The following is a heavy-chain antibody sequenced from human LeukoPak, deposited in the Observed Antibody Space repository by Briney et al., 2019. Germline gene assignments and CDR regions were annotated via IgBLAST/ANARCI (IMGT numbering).Heavy chain of an antibody. D-gene: IGHD6-13*01. J-gene: IGHJ6*04. CDR1: GGSISSSSYY. Sequence: PSETLSLTCTVSGGSISSSSYYWGWIRQPPGKGLEWIGSIYYSGSTYYNPSLKSRVTISVDTSKNQFSLKLSSVTAADTAVYYCARDHDSSSSIYRPRKSTLDVWGKGTTDTVSS. CDR2: IYYSGST. CDR3: ARDHDSSSSIYRPRKSTLDV. V-gene: IGHV4-39*07.